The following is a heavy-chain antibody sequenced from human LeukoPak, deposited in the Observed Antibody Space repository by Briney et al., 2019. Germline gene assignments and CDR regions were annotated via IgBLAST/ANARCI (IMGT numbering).Heavy chain of an antibody. CDR1: GGSFSGYY. J-gene: IGHJ4*02. D-gene: IGHD2-2*01. Sequence: SETLSLTCAVYGGSFSGYYWSWIRQPPGKGLEWIGEINHSGSTNYNPSLKSRVTISVDTSENQFSLKLSSVTAADTAVYYCARGIVVVPAAMQNFDYWGQGTLVTVSS. V-gene: IGHV4-34*01. CDR2: INHSGST. CDR3: ARGIVVVPAAMQNFDY.